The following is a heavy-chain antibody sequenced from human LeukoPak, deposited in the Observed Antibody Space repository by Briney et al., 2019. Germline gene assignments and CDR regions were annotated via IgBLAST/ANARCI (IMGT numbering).Heavy chain of an antibody. D-gene: IGHD3-10*01. J-gene: IGHJ4*02. CDR2: INPSGGST. Sequence: ASVKFSCKASGYIFTNYYVHWVRQAPAQGLEWIGTINPSGGSTTYAQKFQGRVTMTRDTSTSTVYMELSSLRSEDTAVYYCARDHGSAYYRAPRHWGQGTLVTVSS. V-gene: IGHV1-46*01. CDR1: GYIFTNYY. CDR3: ARDHGSAYYRAPRH.